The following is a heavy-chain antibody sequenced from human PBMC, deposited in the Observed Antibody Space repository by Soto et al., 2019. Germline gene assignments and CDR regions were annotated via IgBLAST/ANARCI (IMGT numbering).Heavy chain of an antibody. D-gene: IGHD3-22*01. J-gene: IGHJ4*02. V-gene: IGHV4-59*01. Sequence: NPSETLSLTCTVSGGSISSYYWSWIRQPPGKGLEWIGYIYYSGSTNYNPSLKSRVTISVDTSKNQFSLKLSSVTAADTAVYYCARVKSDDSSGYYFWGSPYYFDYWGQGTLVTVSS. CDR3: ARVKSDDSSGYYFWGSPYYFDY. CDR1: GGSISSYY. CDR2: IYYSGST.